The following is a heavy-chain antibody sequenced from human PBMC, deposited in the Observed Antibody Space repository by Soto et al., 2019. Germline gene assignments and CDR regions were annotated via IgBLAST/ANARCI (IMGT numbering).Heavy chain of an antibody. D-gene: IGHD3-10*01. V-gene: IGHV1-18*04. J-gene: IGHJ4*02. CDR3: ARAGEPYYYGSGSYVSLDY. CDR1: GYTFTTYG. CDR2: ITTHNGNT. Sequence: QVQLVQSGAEVKKPGASVKVSCKASGYTFTTYGISWVRQAPGQGLEWMGWITTHNGNTNYAQKIQGRVTMTTDTSTSTAYMEPRSLRSDDTAVYYCARAGEPYYYGSGSYVSLDYWGQGTLVTVSS.